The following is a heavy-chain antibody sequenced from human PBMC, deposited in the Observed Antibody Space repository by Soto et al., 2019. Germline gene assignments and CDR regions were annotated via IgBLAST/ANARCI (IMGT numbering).Heavy chain of an antibody. CDR2: IYHTGTT. CDR1: GGSISSIDYF. D-gene: IGHD2-2*01. Sequence: TLSLTCRVSGGSISSIDYFWSWIRQPPGKGLEWIGFIYHTGTTYYNPSLRSRVTISIDTSKSQVSMKLNSVTAADTAVYYCARVMAAMQNWLDPWGHGTLFTVSS. V-gene: IGHV4-30-4*01. J-gene: IGHJ5*02. CDR3: ARVMAAMQNWLDP.